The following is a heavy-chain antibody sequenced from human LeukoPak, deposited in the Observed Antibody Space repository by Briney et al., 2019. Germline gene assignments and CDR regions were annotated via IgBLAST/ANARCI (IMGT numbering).Heavy chain of an antibody. J-gene: IGHJ4*02. V-gene: IGHV1-69*13. CDR2: VIPIFGTA. D-gene: IGHD4-23*01. Sequence: SVKVSCKGSGGTFSSYSISWVRQAPGQGLEWMGGVIPIFGTANYAQKFQGRVTITAVESMSTAYMKLSSLRSEDTAVYYCARGWLAETTVVTPYNYWGQGTLVTVSS. CDR3: ARGWLAETTVVTPYNY. CDR1: GGTFSSYS.